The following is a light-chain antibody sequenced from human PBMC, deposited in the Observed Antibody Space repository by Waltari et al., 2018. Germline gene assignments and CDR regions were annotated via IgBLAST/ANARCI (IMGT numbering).Light chain of an antibody. J-gene: IGLJ1*01. CDR3: SSFTSSSTYV. V-gene: IGLV2-14*01. Sequence: QSALTQPASVSGSPGQSIAISCTGASGDVGAYNYVSWSQQPPGNAPKLMIYDVNTRPSGGSVRFSGSRSGNTASLTIAGLQAEDEADYYCSSFTSSSTYVFGTGTKVTVL. CDR2: DVN. CDR1: SGDVGAYNY.